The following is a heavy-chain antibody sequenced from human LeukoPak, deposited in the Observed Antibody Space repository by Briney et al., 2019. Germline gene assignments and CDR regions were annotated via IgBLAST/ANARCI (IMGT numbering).Heavy chain of an antibody. J-gene: IGHJ4*02. CDR3: ARVQPHYYDSRDYPPDY. CDR1: GFTFSDYY. D-gene: IGHD3-22*01. V-gene: IGHV3-11*01. CDR2: ISSSGSTI. Sequence: GGSLRLSCAASGFTFSDYYMSWIRQAPGKGLEWVSYISSSGSTIYYADSVEGRFTSSRDKAKNSLYLQMNSLRAEDTAVYYCARVQPHYYDSRDYPPDYWGEGTLVTVSS.